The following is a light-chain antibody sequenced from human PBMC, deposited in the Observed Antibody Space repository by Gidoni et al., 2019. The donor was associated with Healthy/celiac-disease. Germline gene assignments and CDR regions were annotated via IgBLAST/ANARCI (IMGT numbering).Light chain of an antibody. CDR2: EVS. CDR3: SSYTSSSTLYV. V-gene: IGLV2-14*01. CDR1: SSDVGGYNY. J-gene: IGLJ1*01. Sequence: SDLTQPASVSGSPGQSITISCTGTSSDVGGYNYVSWYQQHPGKAPKLMIYEVSNRPSGVSNRFSGSKSGNTASLTISGLQAEDEADYYCSSYTSSSTLYVFGTGTKVTVL.